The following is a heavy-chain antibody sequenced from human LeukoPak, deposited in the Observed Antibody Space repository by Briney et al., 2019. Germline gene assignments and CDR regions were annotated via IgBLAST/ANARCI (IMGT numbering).Heavy chain of an antibody. CDR3: ARLLSGRYYYNYFDP. CDR1: GYTFATSW. J-gene: IGHJ5*02. D-gene: IGHD1-26*01. CDR2: IYPADSDT. Sequence: GESLKISCNASGYTFATSWIGWVRQMPGKGLEWMGIIYPADSDTRYSPSLQGQVTISADKSISTAYLQWNSLKASDTAMYYCARLLSGRYYYNYFDPWGQGTLVTVSS. V-gene: IGHV5-51*01.